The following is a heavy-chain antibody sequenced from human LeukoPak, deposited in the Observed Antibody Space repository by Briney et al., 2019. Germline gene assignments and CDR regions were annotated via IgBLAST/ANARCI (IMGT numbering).Heavy chain of an antibody. CDR2: INTDGSYT. CDR1: GFTFSSYR. J-gene: IGHJ4*02. D-gene: IGHD3-10*01. V-gene: IGHV3-74*01. Sequence: AGGSLRLSCAASGFTFSSYRMHWVRQTPGKGLVWVSRINTDGSYTSYADSVKGRFTISRDNAKNTLYLQVNSLRAEDTAVYYCASIHGSGSYYVYWGQGTLVTVSA. CDR3: ASIHGSGSYYVY.